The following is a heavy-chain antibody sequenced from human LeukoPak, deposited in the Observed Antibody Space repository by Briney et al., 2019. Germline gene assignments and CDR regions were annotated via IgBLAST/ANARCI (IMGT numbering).Heavy chain of an antibody. CDR2: IYYSGST. CDR1: GGSFSGYY. J-gene: IGHJ4*02. Sequence: SETLSLTCAVYGGSFSGYYWSWIRQHPGKGLEWIGYIYYSGSTYYNPSLKSRVTISVDTSKNQFSLKLSSVTAADTAVYYCAGSITMIVVSYWGQGTLVTVSS. D-gene: IGHD3-22*01. V-gene: IGHV4-31*11. CDR3: AGSITMIVVSY.